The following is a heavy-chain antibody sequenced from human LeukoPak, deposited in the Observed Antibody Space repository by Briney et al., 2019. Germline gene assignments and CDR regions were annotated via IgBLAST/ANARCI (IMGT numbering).Heavy chain of an antibody. Sequence: GRSLRLSCAASGFTFDDYAMHWVRQAPGKGLEWVSGISWNSGSIGYADSVKGRLTISRDNAKNSMYPQMNSLRAEDTALYYCAKDPTRDSSSPRWDFDYWGQGTLVTVSS. CDR1: GFTFDDYA. CDR2: ISWNSGSI. J-gene: IGHJ4*02. V-gene: IGHV3-9*01. CDR3: AKDPTRDSSSPRWDFDY. D-gene: IGHD6-13*01.